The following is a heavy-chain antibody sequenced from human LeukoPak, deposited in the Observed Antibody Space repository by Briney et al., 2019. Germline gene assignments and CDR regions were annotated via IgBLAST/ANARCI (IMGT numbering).Heavy chain of an antibody. D-gene: IGHD6-19*01. CDR2: INPNSGGT. V-gene: IGHV1-2*02. CDR3: ARERRSSGWYPADY. CDR1: GYTFTGYY. Sequence: ASVKVSCKASGYTFTGYYMHWVRQAPGQGLEWMEWINPNSGGTNYAQKFQGRVTMTRDTSISTAYMELSRLRSDDTAVYYCARERRSSGWYPADYWGQGTLVTVSS. J-gene: IGHJ4*02.